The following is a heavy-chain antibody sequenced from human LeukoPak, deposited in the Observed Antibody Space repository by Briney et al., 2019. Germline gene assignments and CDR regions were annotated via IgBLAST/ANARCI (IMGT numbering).Heavy chain of an antibody. CDR3: ARGSEGANDY. J-gene: IGHJ4*02. CDR1: GGSFSGYY. CDR2: INHSGST. Sequence: SETLSLTCAVYGGSFSGYYWSWIRQPPGKGLEWIGEINHSGSTNYNPSLKSRVTISVDTSKNQFSLKLSSVTAADTAVYYCARGSEGANDYWGQGTLVTVSS. V-gene: IGHV4-34*01.